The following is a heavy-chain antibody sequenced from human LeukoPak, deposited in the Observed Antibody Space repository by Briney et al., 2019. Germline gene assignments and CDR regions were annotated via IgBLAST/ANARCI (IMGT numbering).Heavy chain of an antibody. CDR2: ISAYNGNT. CDR3: ARPDSSGYYHFDY. D-gene: IGHD3-22*01. Sequence: ASVKVSCKASGYTFTSYYMHWVRQAPGQGLEWMGWISAYNGNTNYAQKLQGRVTMTTDTSTSTAYMELRSLRSDDTAVYYCARPDSSGYYHFDYWGQGTLVTVSS. V-gene: IGHV1-18*04. J-gene: IGHJ4*02. CDR1: GYTFTSYY.